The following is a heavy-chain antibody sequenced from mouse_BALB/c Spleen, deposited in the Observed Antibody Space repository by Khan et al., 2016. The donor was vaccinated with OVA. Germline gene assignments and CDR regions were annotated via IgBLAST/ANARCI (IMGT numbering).Heavy chain of an antibody. CDR1: GCTFSNYW. J-gene: IGHJ2*01. CDR2: ILPGSGDT. D-gene: IGHD1-1*01. CDR3: ALYGSRGDY. V-gene: IGHV1-9*01. Sequence: VQLQESGAELMKPGASVKISCKATGCTFSNYWIEWVKQRPGHGLEWIGQILPGSGDTNYNEKFEGKATFTADTSSNTAYMQLSSLTSEDSAVYYCALYGSRGDYWGQGTTLTVSS.